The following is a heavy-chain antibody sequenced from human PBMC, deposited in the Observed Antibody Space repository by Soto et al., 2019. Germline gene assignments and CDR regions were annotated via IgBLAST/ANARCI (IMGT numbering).Heavy chain of an antibody. CDR3: ARLGSSGYYQYYFDY. J-gene: IGHJ4*02. CDR2: IYYSGST. V-gene: IGHV4-59*08. CDR1: GGSISSYY. Sequence: SETLSLTCTVSGGSISSYYWSWIRQPPGKGLEWIGYIYYSGSTNYNPSLKSRVTISVDTSKNQFSLKLSSVTAADTAVYYCARLGSSGYYQYYFDYWGQGTLVTVSS. D-gene: IGHD3-22*01.